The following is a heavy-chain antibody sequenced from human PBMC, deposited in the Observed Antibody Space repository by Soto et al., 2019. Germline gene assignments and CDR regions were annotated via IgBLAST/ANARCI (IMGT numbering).Heavy chain of an antibody. D-gene: IGHD4-17*01. J-gene: IGHJ3*01. CDR2: ISDAAGSA. V-gene: IGHV3-23*01. CDR1: GFTFSTYA. CDR3: ARPYGGKIGDAPDL. Sequence: TSETLRLSCAASGFTFSTYAMSWVRQVPGKGLEWVSTISDAAGSAYYVDSVKGRFTISRDNSKKTLYLQMNSLRAEDSAVYYCARPYGGKIGDAPDLWGQGTMVT.